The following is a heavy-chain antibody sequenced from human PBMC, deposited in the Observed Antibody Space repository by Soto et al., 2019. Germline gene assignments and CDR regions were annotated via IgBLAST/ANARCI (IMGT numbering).Heavy chain of an antibody. Sequence: SETLSLTCTVSGGSISSSSYYWGWIRQPPGKGLEWIGSIYYSGSTYYNPSLKSRVTISVDTSKNQFSLKPSSVTAADTAVYYCARRSLYGDYSDYWGQGTLVTVSS. J-gene: IGHJ4*02. CDR2: IYYSGST. V-gene: IGHV4-39*01. D-gene: IGHD4-17*01. CDR3: ARRSLYGDYSDY. CDR1: GGSISSSSYY.